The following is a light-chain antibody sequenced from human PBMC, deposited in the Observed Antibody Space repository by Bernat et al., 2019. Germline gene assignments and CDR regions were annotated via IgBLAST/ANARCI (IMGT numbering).Light chain of an antibody. J-gene: IGKJ5*01. V-gene: IGKV1-33*01. CDR2: DAS. CDR1: QDISNY. CDR3: HKYDNLLLIT. Sequence: DIQMTQSPSSLSASVGDRVTITCQASQDISNYLNWYQQKPGKAPKLLIYDASNLETGVPSRFSGSGSGTEFTFTISSLQPEDVATEYCHKYDNLLLITFGQGTRLEIK.